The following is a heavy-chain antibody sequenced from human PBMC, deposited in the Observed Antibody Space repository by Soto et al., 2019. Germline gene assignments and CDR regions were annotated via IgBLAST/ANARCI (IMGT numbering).Heavy chain of an antibody. Sequence: GGSLRLSCAASGFTFSSYAMSWVRQAPGKGLEWVSAISGSGGSTYYADSVKGRFTISRDNSKNTLYLQMNSLRAEDTAVYYCAKYDIVATIRILDYGMDVWGQGTTVTVSS. V-gene: IGHV3-23*01. CDR1: GFTFSSYA. J-gene: IGHJ6*02. CDR2: ISGSGGST. CDR3: AKYDIVATIRILDYGMDV. D-gene: IGHD5-12*01.